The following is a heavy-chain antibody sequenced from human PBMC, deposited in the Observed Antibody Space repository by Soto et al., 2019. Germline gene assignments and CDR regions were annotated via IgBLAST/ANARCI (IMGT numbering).Heavy chain of an antibody. CDR1: GFSLTTDGMG. CDR3: AHSQRRDRCSGGNCYHFDY. V-gene: IGHV2-5*02. D-gene: IGHD2-15*01. CDR2: IFWDGDK. Sequence: QITLKESGPTVVKPTQTLTLTCTFSGFSLTTDGMGVGWFRQPPGEAPEWLALIFWDGDKRYSSSLKSRLTIIPDTSKTQVALIMTNMDPADTATFYCAHSQRRDRCSGGNCYHFDYWGQGTLVTVSS. J-gene: IGHJ4*02.